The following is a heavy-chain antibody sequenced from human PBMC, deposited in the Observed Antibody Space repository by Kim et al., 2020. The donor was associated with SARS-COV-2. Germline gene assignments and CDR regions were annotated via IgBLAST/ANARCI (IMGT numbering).Heavy chain of an antibody. J-gene: IGHJ4*02. CDR2: IYYSGST. CDR3: ARWEGYRSSFDY. CDR1: GGSISSGDYY. Sequence: SETLSLTCTVSGGSISSGDYYWSWIRQPPGKGLEWIGYIYYSGSTYYNPSLKSRVTISVDTSKNQFSLKLSSVTAADTAVYYCARWEGYRSSFDYWGQGTLVTVS. D-gene: IGHD1-26*01. V-gene: IGHV4-30-4*01.